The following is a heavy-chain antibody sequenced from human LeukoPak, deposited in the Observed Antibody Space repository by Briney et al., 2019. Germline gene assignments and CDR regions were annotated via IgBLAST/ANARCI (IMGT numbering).Heavy chain of an antibody. J-gene: IGHJ1*01. CDR1: GYTFTKYG. Sequence: ASVKVSCKASGYTFTKYGITWVRQAPGQGLRWMGWVATYTGKTNYAQNLQGRVTMTTDTSTRTAYMELGSLRSDDTAVYYCASCHCTNGVCYGECEYFQHWGQGTLVTVYS. CDR3: ASCHCTNGVCYGECEYFQH. V-gene: IGHV1-18*01. D-gene: IGHD2-8*01. CDR2: VATYTGKT.